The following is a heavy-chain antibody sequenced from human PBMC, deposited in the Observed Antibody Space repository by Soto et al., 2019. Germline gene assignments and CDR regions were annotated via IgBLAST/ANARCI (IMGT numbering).Heavy chain of an antibody. J-gene: IGHJ3*02. D-gene: IGHD6-13*01. V-gene: IGHV3-30*18. CDR1: GFTFSSYG. CDR3: AKGGRGVAAAWAADDAFDX. Sequence: QVQLVESGGGVVQPGRSLRLSCAASGFTFSSYGMHWVRQAPGKGLEWVAVISYDGSNKYYADSVKGRFTISRDNSKNTLYLQMNSLRAEDTAVYYCAKGGRGVAAAWAADDAFDXXXXXTXXTVSS. CDR2: ISYDGSNK.